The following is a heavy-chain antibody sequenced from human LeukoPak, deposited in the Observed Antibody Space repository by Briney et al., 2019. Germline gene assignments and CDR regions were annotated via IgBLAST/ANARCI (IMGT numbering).Heavy chain of an antibody. D-gene: IGHD3-10*01. CDR3: ARLWFGGPFDS. CDR1: GFVFSEYE. V-gene: IGHV3-48*03. CDR2: ISSGSSTT. J-gene: IGHJ4*02. Sequence: GGSLRLSCAASGFVFSEYEMNWVRQAPGQGLEWISDISSGSSTTYYADSVKGRFTISRDNTKNSLYLQMNSLRAEDTAVYYCARLWFGGPFDSWGQGILVTVSS.